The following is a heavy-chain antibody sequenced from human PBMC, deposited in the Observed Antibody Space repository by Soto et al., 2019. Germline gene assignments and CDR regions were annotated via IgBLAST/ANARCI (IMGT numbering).Heavy chain of an antibody. Sequence: ASVKVSCKTSGYSLTTYFMHWVRQAPGQRLEWMGWINTGNGDTKYSQQFQGRVTIARDTSASTTYMELSSLRSEDTAVYYCARPYSNSWSTYFDYWGQGTLVTVSS. D-gene: IGHD6-13*01. V-gene: IGHV1-3*04. J-gene: IGHJ4*02. CDR1: GYSLTTYF. CDR2: INTGNGDT. CDR3: ARPYSNSWSTYFDY.